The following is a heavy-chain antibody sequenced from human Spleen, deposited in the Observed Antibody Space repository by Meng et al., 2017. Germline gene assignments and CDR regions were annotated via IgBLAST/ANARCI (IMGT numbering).Heavy chain of an antibody. J-gene: IGHJ5*02. Sequence: QVQLQQWGAGLLKPSETLSLTCVVSGGSFSDYYWSWIRQPPGKGLEWIGYIYYSGTTYYNPSLKSRVSISVDTSKNQFSLKLYSVTAADTAVYYCARRGGGYKNWFDPWGQGTLVTVSS. CDR1: GGSFSDYY. D-gene: IGHD3-22*01. CDR2: IYYSGTT. V-gene: IGHV4-34*01. CDR3: ARRGGGYKNWFDP.